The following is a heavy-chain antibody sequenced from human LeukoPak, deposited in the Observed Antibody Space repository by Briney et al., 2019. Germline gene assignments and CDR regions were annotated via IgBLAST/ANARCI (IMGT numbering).Heavy chain of an antibody. J-gene: IGHJ6*02. CDR3: ARVGIAAAGPRSTYYYYYGMDV. D-gene: IGHD6-13*01. CDR2: ISYDGSNK. Sequence: GRSLRLSCAASGFTFSSYAMHWVRQAPGKGLEWVAVISYDGSNKYYADSVKGRFTISRDNSKNTLYLQMNSLRAKDTAVYYCARVGIAAAGPRSTYYYYYGMDVWGQGTTVTVSS. CDR1: GFTFSSYA. V-gene: IGHV3-30-3*01.